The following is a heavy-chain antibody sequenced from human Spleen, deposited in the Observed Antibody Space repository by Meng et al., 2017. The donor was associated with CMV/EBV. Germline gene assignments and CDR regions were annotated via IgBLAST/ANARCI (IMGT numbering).Heavy chain of an antibody. D-gene: IGHD6-19*01. J-gene: IGHJ4*01. CDR2: ISSDGSIK. CDR1: GFTLSSYT. Sequence: GESLKISCAASGFTLSSYTMHWVRQAPGKGLEWVAYISSDGSIKKYVDSVKGRIAISRDNSKNMVYLQMDSLRHEDTALYYCARDHRAGNGGWYPGYWGHGTLVTVSS. V-gene: IGHV3-30*09. CDR3: ARDHRAGNGGWYPGY.